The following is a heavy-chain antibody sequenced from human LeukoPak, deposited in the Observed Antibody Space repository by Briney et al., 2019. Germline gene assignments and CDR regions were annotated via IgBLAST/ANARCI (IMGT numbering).Heavy chain of an antibody. CDR1: GFTSGDYA. Sequence: GGSLRLSCAASGFTSGDYAIHWVRQAPGKGLEWVSGISWNSGTITCADSVKGRFTISRDNAKNSLYLQMDSLRTEDTALYFCAKDRAISSGWPYYFDYWGQGTLVTVSS. CDR2: ISWNSGTI. V-gene: IGHV3-9*02. D-gene: IGHD6-19*01. CDR3: AKDRAISSGWPYYFDY. J-gene: IGHJ4*02.